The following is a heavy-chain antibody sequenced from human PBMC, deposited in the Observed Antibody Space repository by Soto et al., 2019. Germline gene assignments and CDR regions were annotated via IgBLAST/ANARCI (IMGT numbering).Heavy chain of an antibody. CDR3: ATDLTRQLAYWLDP. Sequence: ASVKVSCKASGFSFTGCYIHWLRQAPGQGLEWMGWINAHSGGTEYAQKFQGRVTLTRDTSIATAYLTLTSLTSDDTALYYCATDLTRQLAYWLDPSGQGTQVTVSS. CDR1: GFSFTGCY. V-gene: IGHV1-2*02. CDR2: INAHSGGT. J-gene: IGHJ5*02. D-gene: IGHD6-6*01.